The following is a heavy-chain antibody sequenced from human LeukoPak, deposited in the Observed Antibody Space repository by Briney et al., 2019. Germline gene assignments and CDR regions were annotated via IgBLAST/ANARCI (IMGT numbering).Heavy chain of an antibody. V-gene: IGHV4-39*01. Sequence: PSETLSLTCTVSGGSINSRSYYWGWIRQPPGKGLEWIGSVYYGGTTYYNPSFKSRVPISEDTSKNQFSLKLSSVTAADTAVYYCARRATTVTTGYYYSSMDVWGKGTTVTVSS. D-gene: IGHD4-17*01. CDR3: ARRATTVTTGYYYSSMDV. CDR1: GGSINSRSYY. J-gene: IGHJ6*03. CDR2: VYYGGTT.